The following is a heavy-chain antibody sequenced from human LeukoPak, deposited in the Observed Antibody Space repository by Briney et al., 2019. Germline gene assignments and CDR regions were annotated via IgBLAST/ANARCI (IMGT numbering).Heavy chain of an antibody. V-gene: IGHV1-46*01. CDR2: INPSGGST. CDR1: GYTFTSYY. Sequence: ASVKVSCKASGYTFTSYYMHWVRHAPGQGLEWMGIINPSGGSTSYAQKFQGRVTMTRDTSTSTVYMELSSLRSEDTAVYYCARARETPSSSGTNYMDVWGKGTTVTVSS. CDR3: ARARETPSSSGTNYMDV. D-gene: IGHD6-6*01. J-gene: IGHJ6*03.